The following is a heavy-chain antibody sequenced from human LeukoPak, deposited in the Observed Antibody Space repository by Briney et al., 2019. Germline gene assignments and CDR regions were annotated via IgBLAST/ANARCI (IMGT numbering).Heavy chain of an antibody. CDR3: AKVGLRDGYKTYYFDC. V-gene: IGHV3-23*01. CDR2: VSGSGGST. J-gene: IGHJ4*02. CDR1: GFTFNNYA. D-gene: IGHD5-24*01. Sequence: GRSLRLSCEASGFTFNNYAMTWVRQAPGKGLEWVSAVSGSGGSTYYADSVKGRFTISRDSSKNTLYLQLNSLRVEDTAVYYCAKVGLRDGYKTYYFDCWGLGTLVTVSS.